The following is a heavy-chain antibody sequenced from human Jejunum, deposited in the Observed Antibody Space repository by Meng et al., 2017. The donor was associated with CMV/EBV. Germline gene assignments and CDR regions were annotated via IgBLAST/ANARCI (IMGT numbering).Heavy chain of an antibody. V-gene: IGHV3-66*02. J-gene: IGHJ4*02. CDR2: TYSGGST. CDR3: ARGDVYFDY. CDR1: GFILSGYA. Sequence: LSCAAAGFILSGYAMRWVRQAPGKGLEWVSVTYSGGSTYYADSVKGRFTISRDNSKNPLYLQMNSLRAEDTAVYYCARGDVYFDYWGQGTLVTVSS.